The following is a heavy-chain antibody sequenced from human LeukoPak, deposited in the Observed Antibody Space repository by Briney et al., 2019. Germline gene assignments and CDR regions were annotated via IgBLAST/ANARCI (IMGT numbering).Heavy chain of an antibody. Sequence: GGSLRLSCAASGFTFSSYGMHWVRQAPGKGLEWVAFIRYDGSNKYYADSVKGRFTISRDNSKNTLYLQMNSLRAEDTAVYYCAKVIRGYSYDLYFDYWGQGTLVTVSS. J-gene: IGHJ4*02. D-gene: IGHD5-18*01. CDR2: IRYDGSNK. CDR1: GFTFSSYG. V-gene: IGHV3-30*02. CDR3: AKVIRGYSYDLYFDY.